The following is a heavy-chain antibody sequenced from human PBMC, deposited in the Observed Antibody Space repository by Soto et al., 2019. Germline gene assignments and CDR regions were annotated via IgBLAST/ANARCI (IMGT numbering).Heavy chain of an antibody. D-gene: IGHD3-22*01. CDR2: ISYDRSNK. V-gene: IGHV3-30-3*01. Sequence: PGGSLRLSCAASGFTLSSHAMHWVRQTPGKGLEWVAVISYDRSNKYYADSVKGRSTISEDNSKNTLDLQMNSLRAEDTAVYYCARDSTYYDTSGYQNALDIWGQGTLVTVSS. CDR3: ARDSTYYDTSGYQNALDI. J-gene: IGHJ3*02. CDR1: GFTLSSHA.